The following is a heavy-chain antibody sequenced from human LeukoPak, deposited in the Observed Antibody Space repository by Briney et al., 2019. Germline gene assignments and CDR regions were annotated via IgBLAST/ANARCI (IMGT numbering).Heavy chain of an antibody. V-gene: IGHV3-53*01. CDR1: GFTVSSNY. CDR2: IYSGGST. D-gene: IGHD4-17*01. Sequence: GGSLRLSCAASGFTVSSNYMSWVRQAPGKGLEWVSVIYSGGSTYYADSVKGRFTISRDNSKNTLYLQMNSLRAEDTAVYYCARAVYGDDCYYYYMDVWGKGTTVTISS. J-gene: IGHJ6*03. CDR3: ARAVYGDDCYYYYMDV.